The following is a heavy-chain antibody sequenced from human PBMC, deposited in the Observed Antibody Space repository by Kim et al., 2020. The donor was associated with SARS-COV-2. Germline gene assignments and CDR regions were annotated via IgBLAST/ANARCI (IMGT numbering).Heavy chain of an antibody. J-gene: IGHJ4*02. V-gene: IGHV3-15*01. CDR3: TTGVAARLKRAWFN. D-gene: IGHD6-6*01. Sequence: AAPVKGRCTISRDESKNTLDLQMNSLKTEDTAVYYCTTGVAARLKRAWFNWGQGTLVTVSS.